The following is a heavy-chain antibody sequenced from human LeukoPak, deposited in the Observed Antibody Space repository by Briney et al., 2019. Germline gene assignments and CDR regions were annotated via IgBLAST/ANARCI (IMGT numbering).Heavy chain of an antibody. CDR3: ARVQLKVDGYKFFDY. J-gene: IGHJ4*02. Sequence: SETLSLTCTVSGGSISSGGYYWSWIRQHPGKGLEWIGYIYYSGSTYYNPSLKSRVTISVDTSKNQFSLKLSSVTAADTAVYYCARVQLKVDGYKFFDYWGQGTLVTVSS. D-gene: IGHD5-24*01. V-gene: IGHV4-31*03. CDR1: GGSISSGGYY. CDR2: IYYSGST.